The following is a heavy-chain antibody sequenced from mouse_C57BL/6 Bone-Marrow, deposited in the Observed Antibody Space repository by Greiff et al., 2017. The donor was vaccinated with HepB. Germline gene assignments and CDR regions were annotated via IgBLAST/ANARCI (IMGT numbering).Heavy chain of an antibody. CDR2: IYPGGGYT. V-gene: IGHV1-63*01. D-gene: IGHD1-1*01. CDR3: ARSGPIYYYGSRYAMDY. Sequence: QVQLQQSGAELVRPGTSVKMSCKASGYTFTNYWIGWAKQRPGHGLEWIGDIYPGGGYTNYNEKFNGKATLTADKSSSTAYMQFSSLTSEDSAIYYCARSGPIYYYGSRYAMDYWGQGTSVTVSS. J-gene: IGHJ4*01. CDR1: GYTFTNYW.